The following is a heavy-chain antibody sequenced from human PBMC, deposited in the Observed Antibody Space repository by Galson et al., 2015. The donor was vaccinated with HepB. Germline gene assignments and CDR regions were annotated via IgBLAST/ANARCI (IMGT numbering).Heavy chain of an antibody. CDR3: ARGGDGSSYYYMDV. V-gene: IGHV1-69*13. CDR1: GYTFTSYA. J-gene: IGHJ6*03. CDR2: IIPIFGTA. D-gene: IGHD5-24*01. Sequence: SVKVSCKASGYTFTSYAISWVRQAPGQGLEWMRGIIPIFGTANYAQKFQGRVTITADESTSTAYMELSSLRSEDTAVYYCARGGDGSSYYYMDVWGKGTTVTVSS.